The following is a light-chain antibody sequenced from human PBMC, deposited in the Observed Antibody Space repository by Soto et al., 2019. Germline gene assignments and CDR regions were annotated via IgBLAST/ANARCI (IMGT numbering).Light chain of an antibody. Sequence: GDIVTITCRASQSISSWLAWYQQKPGKAPKFLIYDASNLESGVPSRFSGSGSGAEFTLTISSLQPDDFATYYCLQHNSYSWTFGQGTKVDI. CDR3: LQHNSYSWT. CDR2: DAS. V-gene: IGKV1-5*01. J-gene: IGKJ1*01. CDR1: QSISSW.